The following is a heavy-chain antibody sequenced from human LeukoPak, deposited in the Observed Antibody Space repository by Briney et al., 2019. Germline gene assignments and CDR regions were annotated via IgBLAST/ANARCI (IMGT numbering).Heavy chain of an antibody. CDR3: ARRSTHYYDDSGYRRAAFDI. CDR1: GDSVSSDSAA. J-gene: IGHJ3*02. Sequence: QTLSLTCAISGDSVSSDSAAWNWIRQSPSRGLEWLGRTYYRSKWYNDYAVSVKSRITVNPDTSKNQFSLQLNSVTPDDTAVYYCARRSTHYYDDSGYRRAAFDIWGQGTLVTVSS. V-gene: IGHV6-1*01. CDR2: TYYRSKWYN. D-gene: IGHD3-22*01.